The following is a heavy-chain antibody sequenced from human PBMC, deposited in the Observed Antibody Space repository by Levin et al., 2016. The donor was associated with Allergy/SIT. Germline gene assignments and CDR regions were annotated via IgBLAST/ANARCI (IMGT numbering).Heavy chain of an antibody. V-gene: IGHV3-23*01. CDR3: AKGFRNHQTAFDQ. CDR2: ISGSGGNT. D-gene: IGHD1-14*01. Sequence: WIRQPPGKGLEWVSSISGSGGNTYYADSVKGRFTISRDNSKNTLYLQMNSLRAEDTAVYYCAKGFRNHQTAFDQWGQGTLVTVSS. J-gene: IGHJ4*02.